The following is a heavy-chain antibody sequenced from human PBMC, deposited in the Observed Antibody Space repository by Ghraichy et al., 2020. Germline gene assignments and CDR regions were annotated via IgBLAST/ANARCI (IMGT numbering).Heavy chain of an antibody. D-gene: IGHD2-2*01. CDR1: GGSISSYF. CDR2: IYSSGST. V-gene: IGHV4-59*01. CDR3: AREYCSSISCYYDAFDI. J-gene: IGHJ3*02. Sequence: SETLSLTCTVSGGSISSYFWSWIRQPPGKGLEWIGYIYSSGSTNYNPSPKSRVTLSVDTSKNQLSLKLSSVTAADTAVYYCAREYCSSISCYYDAFDIWGQGTMVTVSS.